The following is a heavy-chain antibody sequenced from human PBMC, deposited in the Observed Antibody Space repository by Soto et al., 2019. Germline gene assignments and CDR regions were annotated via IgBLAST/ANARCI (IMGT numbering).Heavy chain of an antibody. CDR1: GYIFVNYG. Sequence: QVQLVQSGDEVRKPGSSVKVSCKASGYIFVNYGIAWVRQAPGQGLEWMGWISTYSGNTHYASKVQGRLTMTTDTCTSTAYMDLGSLTSDDTAGYYCAMVDNFVTPTPQDVWGQGTTVTVSS. CDR2: ISTYSGNT. D-gene: IGHD3-16*02. J-gene: IGHJ6*02. V-gene: IGHV1-18*01. CDR3: AMVDNFVTPTPQDV.